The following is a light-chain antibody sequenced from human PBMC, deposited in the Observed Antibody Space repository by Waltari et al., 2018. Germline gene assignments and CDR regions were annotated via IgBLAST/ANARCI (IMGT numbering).Light chain of an antibody. J-gene: IGLJ2*01. CDR1: GSNIGNNF. V-gene: IGLV1-51*01. Sequence: QSVLTQPPSVSAAPGQKVTISCSGTGSNIGNNFVSWYQQLPGTAPKLLIYDNNKRPPGIPDRFSGSKSGTSATLGITGLQTGDEADYYCGTLDTDLSVVFGGGTKLTVL. CDR3: GTLDTDLSVV. CDR2: DNN.